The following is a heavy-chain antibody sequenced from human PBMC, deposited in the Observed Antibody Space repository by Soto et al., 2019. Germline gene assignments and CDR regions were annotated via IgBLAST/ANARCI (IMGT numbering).Heavy chain of an antibody. CDR1: GFAISRGYY. CDR3: AREKVGTTFFDN. J-gene: IGHJ4*02. CDR2: IYPSVSS. D-gene: IGHD1-1*01. Sequence: SETLSLTCNVSGFAISRGYYWSWVRQPPGKGLEWIGSIYPSVSSYHNPSLESRLTLSIDTSKNQFTLKLASVTAADTALYYCAREKVGTTFFDNWGQGTQVTVSS. V-gene: IGHV4-38-2*02.